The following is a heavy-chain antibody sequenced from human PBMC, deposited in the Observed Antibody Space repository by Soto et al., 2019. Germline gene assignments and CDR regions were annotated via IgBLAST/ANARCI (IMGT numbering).Heavy chain of an antibody. CDR3: AGLSCSGRTCHNLPYGGNYFFDY. CDR1: YGSISSYY. Sequence: SEALSVTSTVAYGSISSYYGSWILHTPLKGLELIFYIYYSGSTNYNPSLKSRITISLDASKNQFSLKLTSVTAADTAVYFCAGLSCSGRTCHNLPYGGNYFFDYWGQGTLVTVS. D-gene: IGHD2-15*01. CDR2: IYYSGST. V-gene: IGHV4-59*01. J-gene: IGHJ4*02.